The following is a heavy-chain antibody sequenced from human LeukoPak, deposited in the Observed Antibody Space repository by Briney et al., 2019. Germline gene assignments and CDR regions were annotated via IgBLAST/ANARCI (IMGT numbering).Heavy chain of an antibody. CDR2: IYYSGST. J-gene: IGHJ4*02. Sequence: SGTLSLTCTVSGGSISSSSYYWGWIRQPPGKGLEWIGSIYYSGSTYYNPSLKSRVTISVDTSKNQFSLKLSSVTAADTAVYYCARQRIDTAMAYYFDYWGQGTLVTVSS. CDR3: ARQRIDTAMAYYFDY. D-gene: IGHD5-18*01. CDR1: GGSISSSSYY. V-gene: IGHV4-39*01.